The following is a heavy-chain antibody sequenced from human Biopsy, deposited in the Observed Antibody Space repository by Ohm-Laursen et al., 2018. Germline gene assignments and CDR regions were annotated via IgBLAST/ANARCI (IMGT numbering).Heavy chain of an antibody. CDR1: GFTFSTYA. CDR3: AKGRSGGTGHGNWFDP. D-gene: IGHD3-10*01. J-gene: IGHJ5*02. Sequence: GSLRLSCAASGFTFSTYAMSWVRQGPEKGLEWVSVVTGSGRSTYYTDSVKGRFSISRDNSKNTLYLQMNSLRVEDTAVYYCAKGRSGGTGHGNWFDPWGQGTLVIVSS. CDR2: VTGSGRST. V-gene: IGHV3-23*01.